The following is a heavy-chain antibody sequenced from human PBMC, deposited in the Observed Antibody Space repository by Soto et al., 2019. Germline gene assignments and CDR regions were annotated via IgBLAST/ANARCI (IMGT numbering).Heavy chain of an antibody. Sequence: GGSLRLSCAASGFTFSSYGMHWVRQAPGKGLEWVAVIWYDGSNKYYADSVKGRFTISRDNSKNTLYLQMNSLRAEDTAVYYCARGPGYSYGYLDYWGQGTLVTVSS. CDR2: IWYDGSNK. CDR3: ARGPGYSYGYLDY. V-gene: IGHV3-33*01. D-gene: IGHD5-18*01. J-gene: IGHJ4*02. CDR1: GFTFSSYG.